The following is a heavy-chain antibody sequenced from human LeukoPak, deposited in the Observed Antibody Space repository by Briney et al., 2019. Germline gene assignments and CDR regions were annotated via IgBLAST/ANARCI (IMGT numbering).Heavy chain of an antibody. CDR3: ASQDRCTGGRCYPLDY. V-gene: IGHV3-74*01. CDR1: GFTFSSYW. J-gene: IGHJ4*02. Sequence: GGSLRLSCAASGFTFSSYWMHWVRQAPGRGLEWVSRISGDGSSTSYADSVKGRFTISRDNAKNTLYLQLNSLRTEDTAVYYCASQDRCTGGRCYPLDYWGQGTLVAVSS. CDR2: ISGDGSST. D-gene: IGHD2-15*01.